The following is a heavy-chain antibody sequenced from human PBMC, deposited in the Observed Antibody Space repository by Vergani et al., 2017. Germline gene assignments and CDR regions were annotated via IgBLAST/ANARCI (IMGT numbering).Heavy chain of an antibody. V-gene: IGHV3-66*01. CDR1: GFSVSENY. CDR3: SYGMDV. CDR2: LYVVGTS. J-gene: IGHJ6*02. Sequence: EVRLVDSGGGLVQPGGSLRLSCAASGFSVSENYMSWVRQAPGKGLEWVSILYVVGTSDYADSVKGRFTVSRDISKNTLHLQLNSLRVEDTAVYFCSYGMDVWGQGTTVTVSS.